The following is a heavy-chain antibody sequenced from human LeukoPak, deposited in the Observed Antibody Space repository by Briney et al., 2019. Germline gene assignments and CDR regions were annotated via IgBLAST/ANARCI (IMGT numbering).Heavy chain of an antibody. Sequence: GGSLRLSCAASGFTFSSYVMTWVRQAPGKGLEWVSAISGSGGFTYYADSVKGRFTISRDNAKNTLSLQMNSLRAEDTAVYYCAKVLRLNHMLVQYYCYSVDVWGQGTTVTVSS. CDR2: ISGSGGFT. V-gene: IGHV3-23*01. D-gene: IGHD1-14*01. CDR3: AKVLRLNHMLVQYYCYSVDV. CDR1: GFTFSSYV. J-gene: IGHJ6*02.